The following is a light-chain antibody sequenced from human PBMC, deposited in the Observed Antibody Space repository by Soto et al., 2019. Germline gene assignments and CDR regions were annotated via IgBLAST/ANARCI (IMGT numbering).Light chain of an antibody. Sequence: DIQMTQSPSTLSASVGDRVIITCRASQSISSWLAWYQQKPGKAPNLPIYRASTLTSGIPSRFSGSGSGTEFTLTISSLQPDDFATYYCQQYGCASWTFGPGTKVEIK. CDR3: QQYGCASWT. V-gene: IGKV1-5*03. CDR2: RAS. CDR1: QSISSW. J-gene: IGKJ1*01.